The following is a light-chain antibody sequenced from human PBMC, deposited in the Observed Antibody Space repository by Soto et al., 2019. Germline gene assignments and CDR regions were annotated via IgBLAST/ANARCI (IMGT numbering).Light chain of an antibody. J-gene: IGKJ5*01. CDR3: QQYDNLPIT. Sequence: DIQMTQSPSSLSASVGDRVTITCQASQDIDNFLNWYQQKPGKAPKLLIYDASNLETGVPSRFSGSGFGTDFTFTISSLQPEDTATYYCQQYDNLPITFGQGTRLDI. V-gene: IGKV1-33*01. CDR2: DAS. CDR1: QDIDNF.